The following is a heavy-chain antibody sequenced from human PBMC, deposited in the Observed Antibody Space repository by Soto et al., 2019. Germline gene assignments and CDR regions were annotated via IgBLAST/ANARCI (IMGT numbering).Heavy chain of an antibody. CDR2: IYYSGNT. CDR3: ARDSGYNYGYFRWFDP. CDR1: GDSITSNHHY. J-gene: IGHJ5*02. Sequence: SETLSLTCTVSGDSITSNHHYWGWIRQPPGKGLEWIGSIYYSGNTYYSPSLESRVTISVDTSKGQFSLRLTSVTAADMAVYYCARDSGYNYGYFRWFDPWGQGTLVTVSS. D-gene: IGHD5-18*01. V-gene: IGHV4-39*02.